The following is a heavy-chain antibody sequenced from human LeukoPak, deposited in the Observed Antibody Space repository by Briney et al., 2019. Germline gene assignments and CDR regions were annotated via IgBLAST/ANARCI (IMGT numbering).Heavy chain of an antibody. CDR2: ISRNGDTT. CDR1: GFTFSTFP. J-gene: IGHJ3*02. CDR3: VKALTDDAFDI. Sequence: GGSLRLSCSASGFTFSTFPMHWVRQAPGKGLEYFSAISRNGDTTYYADSVKGRLTISRDNSKNTLYLQMSSLRPEDTAVYYCVKALTDDAFDIWSQGTMVTVSS. V-gene: IGHV3-64D*06.